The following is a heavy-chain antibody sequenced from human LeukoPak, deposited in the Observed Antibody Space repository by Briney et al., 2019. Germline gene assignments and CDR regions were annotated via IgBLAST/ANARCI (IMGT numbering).Heavy chain of an antibody. CDR2: IHHSGTT. V-gene: IGHV4-38-2*01. J-gene: IGHJ3*02. CDR1: GYSISSGYH. D-gene: IGHD3-3*01. Sequence: PSETLPLTCAVSGYSISSGYHWGWIRQPPGKGLEWIGYIHHSGTTDYNPSLKSRVIILVDTTKNQFSLKVGSLTAADTAVYYCARRLGVITRDAYDIWGQGTMVIVSS. CDR3: ARRLGVITRDAYDI.